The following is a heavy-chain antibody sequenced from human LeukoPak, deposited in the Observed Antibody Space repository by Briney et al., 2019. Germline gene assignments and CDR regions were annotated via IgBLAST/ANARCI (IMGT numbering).Heavy chain of an antibody. CDR1: GGSISSYY. D-gene: IGHD3-22*01. V-gene: IGHV4-4*07. CDR3: ASYYYDSSGYYFDY. CDR2: IYTSGST. J-gene: IGHJ4*02. Sequence: SETLSLTCTVSGGSISSYYWSWIRQPAGKGLEWIGRIYTSGSTNYNPSLKSRVTMSVDTSKNQFSLKLSSVTAADTAVYFCASYYYDSSGYYFDYWGQGTLVTVSS.